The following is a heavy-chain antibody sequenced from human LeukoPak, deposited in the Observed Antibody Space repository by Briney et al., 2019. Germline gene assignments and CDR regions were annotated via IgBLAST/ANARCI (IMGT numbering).Heavy chain of an antibody. Sequence: SETLSLTCAVYGGSFSGYYWSWIRQPPGKGLEWIGEINHSGSTNYNPSLKSRVTISVDTSKNQFSLKLSSVTAADTAVYYCARRVQIAARPGGWFDPWGQGTLVTVSS. V-gene: IGHV4-34*01. D-gene: IGHD6-6*01. CDR2: INHSGST. CDR1: GGSFSGYY. J-gene: IGHJ5*02. CDR3: ARRVQIAARPGGWFDP.